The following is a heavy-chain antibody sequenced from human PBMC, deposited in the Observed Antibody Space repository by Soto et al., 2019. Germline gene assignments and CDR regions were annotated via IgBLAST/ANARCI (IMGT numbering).Heavy chain of an antibody. CDR2: ISVSGGST. Sequence: PGGSLRLSCAASGFTFSSYAMSGVRQAPGKGLEWVSAISVSGGSTYYADSVKGRFTISRDNSKNTLYLQMNSLRAEDTAVYYCAKGGRRSLPFRFGGVYFDYWGQGTLVTVSS. CDR3: AKGGRRSLPFRFGGVYFDY. V-gene: IGHV3-23*01. J-gene: IGHJ4*02. D-gene: IGHD3-16*01. CDR1: GFTFSSYA.